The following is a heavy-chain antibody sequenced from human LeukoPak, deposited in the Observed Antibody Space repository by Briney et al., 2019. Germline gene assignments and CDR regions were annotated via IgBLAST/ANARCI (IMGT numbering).Heavy chain of an antibody. V-gene: IGHV1-3*01. CDR2: INAGNGNT. D-gene: IGHD3-16*01. CDR1: GYTFTSYG. J-gene: IGHJ6*01. Sequence: GASVKVSCKASGYTFTSYGMQWVRQAPGQGLEWMGWINAGNGNTKYSQKFQDRGTITRDTSATTAYMEVNSLRSEDTAVSYCARGTYYAGRPYGMDVWGQGTTVIVSS. CDR3: ARGTYYAGRPYGMDV.